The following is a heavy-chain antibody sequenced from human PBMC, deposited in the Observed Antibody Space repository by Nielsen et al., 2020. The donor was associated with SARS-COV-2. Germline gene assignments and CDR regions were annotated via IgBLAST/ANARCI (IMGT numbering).Heavy chain of an antibody. J-gene: IGHJ5*02. CDR1: GGSISSGDYY. Sequence: SETLSLTCTVSGGSISSGDYYWSWIRQPPGKGLEWIGYIYYSGSTYYNPSLKSRVTISVDTSKNQFSLKLSSVTAADTAVYYCARSIVGATSWFDPWGQGTLVTVSS. CDR3: ARSIVGATSWFDP. V-gene: IGHV4-30-4*01. D-gene: IGHD1-26*01. CDR2: IYYSGST.